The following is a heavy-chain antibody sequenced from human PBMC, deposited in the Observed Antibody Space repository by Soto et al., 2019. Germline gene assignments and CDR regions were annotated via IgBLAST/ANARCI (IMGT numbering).Heavy chain of an antibody. D-gene: IGHD5-12*01. J-gene: IGHJ4*02. Sequence: EVQLVESGGGLVQPGGSLRLSCAASGFPFSSYAMNWVRQAPGKWLEWVSYINSGSSTIYYADSAKGRFTISRDNAKNSLYLPMNSLRDEDTAVYFCVRERGYTGYDLQYWGQGALVSGSS. CDR2: INSGSSTI. CDR3: VRERGYTGYDLQY. V-gene: IGHV3-48*02. CDR1: GFPFSSYA.